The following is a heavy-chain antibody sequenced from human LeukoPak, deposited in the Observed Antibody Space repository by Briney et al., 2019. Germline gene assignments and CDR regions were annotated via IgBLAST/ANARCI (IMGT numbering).Heavy chain of an antibody. D-gene: IGHD2-2*01. V-gene: IGHV4-34*01. CDR3: ARTLGYCSSTSCQNWFDP. CDR1: GGSFSGYY. CDR2: INHSGST. Sequence: SETLSLICAVYGGSFSGYYWSWIRQPPGKGLEWIGEINHSGSTNYNPSLKSRVTISVDTSKNQFSLKLSSVTAADTAVYYCARTLGYCSSTSCQNWFDPWGQGTLVTVPS. J-gene: IGHJ5*02.